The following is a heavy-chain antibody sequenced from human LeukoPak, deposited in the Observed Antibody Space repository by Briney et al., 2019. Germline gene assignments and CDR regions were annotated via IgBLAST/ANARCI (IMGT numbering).Heavy chain of an antibody. CDR2: ISSNGGST. CDR3: ARDGSRNYGMDV. CDR1: GFTFSSYA. Sequence: GGSLRLSCSASGFTFSSYAMHWVRQAPGKGLEYVSAISSNGGSTYYADSVKGRFTISRDNSKNTLYLQMNSLRAEDTAVYYCARDGSRNYGMDVWGQGTTVTVSS. J-gene: IGHJ6*02. V-gene: IGHV3-64*04.